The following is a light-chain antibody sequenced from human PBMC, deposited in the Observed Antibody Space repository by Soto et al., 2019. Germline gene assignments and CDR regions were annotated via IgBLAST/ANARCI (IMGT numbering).Light chain of an antibody. J-gene: IGKJ3*01. CDR1: QSVSSSY. CDR3: QQYSSSPRT. Sequence: EIVLTQSPGTLSLSPGERATLSCRAGQSVSSSYLAWYQQKPGQAPRLLIYSASNRATGIPDRFSGSGSGTDFTLTISRLEPEDFAVYYCQQYSSSPRTFGPGTKVDIK. V-gene: IGKV3-20*01. CDR2: SAS.